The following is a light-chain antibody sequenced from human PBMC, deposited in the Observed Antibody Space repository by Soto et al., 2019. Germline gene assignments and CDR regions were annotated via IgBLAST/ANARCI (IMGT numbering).Light chain of an antibody. V-gene: IGKV1-9*01. Sequence: DIQLTQSPSFLSASLGDRVTITCRASLDIRGYLAWYQQKPGKVPRLLIYSASTLQGGVPSRFSGSGSGTEFTLTISSLQPEDLASYYCQQLDRYPFTFGGGTKVEIK. CDR3: QQLDRYPFT. CDR2: SAS. J-gene: IGKJ4*01. CDR1: LDIRGY.